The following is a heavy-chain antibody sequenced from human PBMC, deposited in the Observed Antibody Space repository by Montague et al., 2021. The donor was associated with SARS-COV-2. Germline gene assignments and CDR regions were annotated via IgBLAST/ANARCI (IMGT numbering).Heavy chain of an antibody. D-gene: IGHD2-15*01. CDR2: TNDSGRS. CDR3: ARGYCSGSGCYYYYGIDV. Sequence: SETLSLTCAVYGGSFSGYYWSWIRKPPGRGLERIGETNDSGRSNYNPSLKGRVTISVDTSKNKFSLSLSSVTAADTAVYYCARGYCSGSGCYYYYGIDVWGQGITVTVSS. CDR1: GGSFSGYY. J-gene: IGHJ6*02. V-gene: IGHV4-34*01.